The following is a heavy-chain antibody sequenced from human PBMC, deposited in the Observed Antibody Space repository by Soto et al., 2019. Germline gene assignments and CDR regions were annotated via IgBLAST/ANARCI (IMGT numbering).Heavy chain of an antibody. CDR3: AKDLRGYSGYDLDY. D-gene: IGHD5-12*01. CDR2: ISGSGGST. V-gene: IGHV3-23*01. J-gene: IGHJ4*02. Sequence: EVQLLESGGGLVQPGGSLRLSCAASGFTFSSYTMSWVRQAPGKGLEWVSAISGSGGSTYYADSVKGRFTISRDNSKNTLYLQMNSLRAEDTAVYYCAKDLRGYSGYDLDYWGQGTLVTVSS. CDR1: GFTFSSYT.